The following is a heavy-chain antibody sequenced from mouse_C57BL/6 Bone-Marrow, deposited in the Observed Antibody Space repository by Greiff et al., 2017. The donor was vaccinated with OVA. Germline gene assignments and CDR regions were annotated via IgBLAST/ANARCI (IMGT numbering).Heavy chain of an antibody. CDR3: ARGDYGSSYHFDY. CDR2: IDPANGNT. J-gene: IGHJ2*01. V-gene: IGHV14-3*01. CDR1: GFNIKNTY. D-gene: IGHD1-1*01. Sequence: EVQGVESVAELVRPGASVKLSCTASGFNIKNTYMHWVKQRPEQGLEWIGRIDPANGNTKYAPKFQGKATITADTSSNTAYLQLSSLTSEDTAIYYCARGDYGSSYHFDYWGQGTTLTVSS.